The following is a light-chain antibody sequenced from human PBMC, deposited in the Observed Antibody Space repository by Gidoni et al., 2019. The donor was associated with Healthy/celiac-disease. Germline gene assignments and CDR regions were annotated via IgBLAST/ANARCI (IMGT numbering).Light chain of an antibody. J-gene: IGKJ3*01. CDR3: QQYGSSPIFT. Sequence: EIVLTQSPGTLSLSPGERATLSCRASQSVSSSYLAWYQQKPGQAPSLLIYGASSRATGIPDRFSGSGSGTDFTLTISRLEPEDFAVYYCQQYGSSPIFTFXPXTKVEIK. CDR1: QSVSSSY. CDR2: GAS. V-gene: IGKV3-20*01.